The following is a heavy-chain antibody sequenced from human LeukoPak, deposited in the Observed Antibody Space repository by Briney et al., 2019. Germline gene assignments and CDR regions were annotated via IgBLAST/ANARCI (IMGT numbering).Heavy chain of an antibody. Sequence: SETLSLTCTVSGGSISSYYWSWIRQPAGKGLEWIGRIYTSGSTNYNPSLKSRVTISVDTSKNQFSLKLSSVTAADTAVYYCARVGDSSSRYDYWGQGTLVTVSS. J-gene: IGHJ4*02. CDR3: ARVGDSSSRYDY. V-gene: IGHV4-4*07. CDR1: GGSISSYY. D-gene: IGHD6-6*01. CDR2: IYTSGST.